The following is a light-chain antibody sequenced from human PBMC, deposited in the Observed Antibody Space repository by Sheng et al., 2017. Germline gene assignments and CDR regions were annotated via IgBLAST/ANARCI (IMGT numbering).Light chain of an antibody. CDR2: GAS. J-gene: IGKJ2*01. V-gene: IGKV3-20*01. CDR1: QTVRSNY. Sequence: EFVLTQSPGTLSLSAGERATLSCRASQTVRSNYLAWYQQKPGQAPRLLISGASSRAAGIPDRFSGSGSGTDFTLTISRLEPEDFAVYYCQQYGSSPQTFGQGTKLEIK. CDR3: QQYGSSPQT.